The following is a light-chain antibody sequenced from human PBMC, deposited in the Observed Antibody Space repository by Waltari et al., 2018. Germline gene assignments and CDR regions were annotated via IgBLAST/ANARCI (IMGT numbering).Light chain of an antibody. J-gene: IGKJ1*01. Sequence: IQLTQSPSSLSASVGDRVTITCRASQGISTYLAWYQQKPGKAPTLLIYAASTLQSGVPSRFSGSGSGTDFTLTISSLQPEDFATYYCQHYNTYPPTFGQGTRVELK. CDR2: AAS. V-gene: IGKV1-9*01. CDR1: QGISTY. CDR3: QHYNTYPPT.